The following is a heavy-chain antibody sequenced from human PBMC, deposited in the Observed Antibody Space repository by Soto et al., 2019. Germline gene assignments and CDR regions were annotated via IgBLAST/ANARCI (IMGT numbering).Heavy chain of an antibody. Sequence: EVQLVESGGGLVQPGGSLRLSSAASGFTFSTYWMHWVRQAPGKGLVWVSRINSDGSTTTYADSVKGRFTISRDNAKNTLYLQMNSLRAEDTAVYFCATVGAGSYNWLDPWGEGTLVTVSS. CDR1: GFTFSTYW. V-gene: IGHV3-74*01. D-gene: IGHD1-26*01. J-gene: IGHJ5*02. CDR3: ATVGAGSYNWLDP. CDR2: INSDGSTT.